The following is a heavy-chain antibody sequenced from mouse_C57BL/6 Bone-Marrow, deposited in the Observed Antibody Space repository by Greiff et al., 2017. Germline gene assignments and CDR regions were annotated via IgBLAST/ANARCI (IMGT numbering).Heavy chain of an antibody. CDR1: GYTFTSYW. D-gene: IGHD2-1*01. V-gene: IGHV1-69*01. Sequence: QVQLQQPGAELVKPGASVKLSCKASGYTFTSYWMHWVKQRPGQGLEWIGYIDPSNSYTNYNQKFKGKSTLTVDKSSSTAYMQLSSLTSADSAVYYSASDYCGMFYAMDYWGQGTSVTVSS. CDR3: ASDYCGMFYAMDY. J-gene: IGHJ4*01. CDR2: IDPSNSYT.